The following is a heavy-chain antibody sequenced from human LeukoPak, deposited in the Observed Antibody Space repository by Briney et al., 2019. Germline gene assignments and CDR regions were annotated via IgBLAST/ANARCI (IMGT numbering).Heavy chain of an antibody. J-gene: IGHJ4*02. V-gene: IGHV1-24*01. Sequence: GASVKGSCKVSGYTLNELSMHWVGQAPGRGVEWGGGFDPEDGETIYAQKFQGRVTMTEDTSTDTAYMELSSLRSEDTAVYYCATEYYYGSGSYPHWGQGTLVTVSS. CDR2: FDPEDGET. CDR3: ATEYYYGSGSYPH. CDR1: GYTLNELS. D-gene: IGHD3-10*01.